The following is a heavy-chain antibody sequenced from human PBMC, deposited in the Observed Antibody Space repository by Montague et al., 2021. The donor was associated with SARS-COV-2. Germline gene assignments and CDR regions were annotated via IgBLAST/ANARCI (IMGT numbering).Heavy chain of an antibody. CDR1: GFTLTNYY. CDR2: IRQDGEER. CDR3: ARGSPGIGMDV. J-gene: IGHJ6*02. V-gene: IGHV3-7*01. D-gene: IGHD1-26*01. Sequence: SLRLSCAASGFTLTNYYMSLVRQAPGEGLEWVANIRQDGEERNYXXSLRGRFTISRDNARNSLYLQMNSLRGDDTAVYYCARGSPGIGMDVWGQGTTVTVSS.